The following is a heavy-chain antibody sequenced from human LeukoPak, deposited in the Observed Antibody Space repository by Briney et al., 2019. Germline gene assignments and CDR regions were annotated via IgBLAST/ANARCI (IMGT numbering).Heavy chain of an antibody. CDR1: GYTFTGYY. Sequence: ASVKVSCKASGYTFTGYYMHWVRQAPGQGLEWMGWINPNSGGTNYAQKFQGWVTMTRVTSISTAYMELSRLRSDDTAVYYCARAYYDFWSGSRYFDLWGRGTLVTVSS. CDR3: ARAYYDFWSGSRYFDL. D-gene: IGHD3-3*01. J-gene: IGHJ2*01. V-gene: IGHV1-2*04. CDR2: INPNSGGT.